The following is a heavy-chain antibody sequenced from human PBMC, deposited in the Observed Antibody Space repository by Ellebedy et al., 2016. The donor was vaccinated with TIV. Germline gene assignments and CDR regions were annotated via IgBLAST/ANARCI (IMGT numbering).Heavy chain of an antibody. CDR1: GDSIRSYY. V-gene: IGHV4-59*01. Sequence: MPSETLSLTCTVSGDSIRSYYWSWNRQPPGKGLEWIGYIYYSGSTNYNPSLKSRVTISIDTSKNQFSLKLSSVTAADTAVYYCARREGYYGSGSYYANWGQGTLVTVSS. D-gene: IGHD3-10*01. CDR2: IYYSGST. CDR3: ARREGYYGSGSYYAN. J-gene: IGHJ4*02.